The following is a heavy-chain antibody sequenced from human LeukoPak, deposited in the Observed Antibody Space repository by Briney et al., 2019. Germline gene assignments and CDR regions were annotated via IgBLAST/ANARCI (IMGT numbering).Heavy chain of an antibody. CDR3: AKGHFASSSFFDH. J-gene: IGHJ4*02. D-gene: IGHD6-6*01. CDR1: KFNFA. V-gene: IGHV3-23*01. CDR2: ISGSGDAT. Sequence: GRSLRLSCAASKFNFAMSWVRQTADKRLGWVSAISGSGDATFYTDSVKGRVTISRDNSKNTLYLQMNNLRVEDTAVYYCAKGHFASSSFFDHWGQGTLVTVSS.